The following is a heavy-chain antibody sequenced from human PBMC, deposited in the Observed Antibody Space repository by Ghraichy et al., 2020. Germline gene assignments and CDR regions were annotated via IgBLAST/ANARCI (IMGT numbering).Heavy chain of an antibody. Sequence: GGSLRLSCAASGFTVTSNYMSWVRQAPGKGLEWVSVIYSGGSTYYADSVKGRFTISRDNSKNTLYLQMNSLRAEDTAVYYCARDFPYYGIAVVGTDYWGQGTLVTVSS. D-gene: IGHD6-19*01. CDR1: GFTVTSNY. J-gene: IGHJ4*02. CDR2: IYSGGST. V-gene: IGHV3-53*01. CDR3: ARDFPYYGIAVVGTDY.